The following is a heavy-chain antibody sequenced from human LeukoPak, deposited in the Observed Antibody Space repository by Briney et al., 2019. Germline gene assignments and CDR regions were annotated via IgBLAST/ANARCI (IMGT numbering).Heavy chain of an antibody. CDR3: ARQHDSYYYYYIDV. J-gene: IGHJ6*03. Sequence: PSETLSLTCVVSGFSISNGYYWVWIRQPPGRGLEWISSLYHSDSAYYNTSLRSRVSMSVDMSKNQFSLTLSFVTAADTAVYYCARQHDSYYYYYIDVWGSGTTVTVSS. CDR2: LYHSDSA. CDR1: GFSISNGYY. V-gene: IGHV4-38-2*01.